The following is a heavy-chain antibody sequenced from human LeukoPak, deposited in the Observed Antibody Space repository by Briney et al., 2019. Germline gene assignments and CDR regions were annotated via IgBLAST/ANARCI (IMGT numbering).Heavy chain of an antibody. D-gene: IGHD3-10*01. J-gene: IGHJ4*02. Sequence: GGSLRLSCAASGFSFDDYAMHWVRQTPGKGLEWVSPINGNNVGTSYADSVKGRFTISRDNSKNSLYLQMNSLRTEDTALYYCAKEARDLSLDYWGQGTLVTVSS. CDR2: INGNNVGT. V-gene: IGHV3-43*02. CDR1: GFSFDDYA. CDR3: AKEARDLSLDY.